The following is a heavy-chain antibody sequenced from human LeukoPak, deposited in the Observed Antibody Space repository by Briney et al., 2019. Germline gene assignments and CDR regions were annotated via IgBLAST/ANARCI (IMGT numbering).Heavy chain of an antibody. V-gene: IGHV3-23*01. CDR1: GFTLSTYS. D-gene: IGHD3-3*01. J-gene: IGHJ4*02. CDR3: ARRLAQTRGFDF. CDR2: AGSGGGT. Sequence: GGSLRRSCVVSGFTLSTYSMSWVRQAPGKGLEWVSSAGSGGGTYYADAVKGRFTISRDNSKNTLYLQMNSLRAEDTAVYYCARRLAQTRGFDFWGQGTLVTVSS.